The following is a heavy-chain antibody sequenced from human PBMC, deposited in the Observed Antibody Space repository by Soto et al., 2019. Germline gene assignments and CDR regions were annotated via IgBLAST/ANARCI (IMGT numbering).Heavy chain of an antibody. V-gene: IGHV3-23*01. CDR1: GFTFSSYA. J-gene: IGHJ4*02. Sequence: GSLRLSCAASGFTFSSYAMSWVRQAPGKGLEWVSAISGSGGSTYYAASVKGRFTISRDNSKNMLYMQMNSLRAEDTAVYYCAREGVGATTCFGCLDYSGQGTLVTVSS. CDR2: ISGSGGST. D-gene: IGHD1-26*01. CDR3: AREGVGATTCFGCLDY.